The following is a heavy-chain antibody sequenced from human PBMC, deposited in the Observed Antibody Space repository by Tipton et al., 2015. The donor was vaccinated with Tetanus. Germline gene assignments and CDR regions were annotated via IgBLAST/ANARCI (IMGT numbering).Heavy chain of an antibody. CDR2: IIPIFGTA. D-gene: IGHD2-2*01. Sequence: QMQLVQSGAEVKKPGSSVKVSCKASGGTFSSYAISWVRQAPGQGLAWMGGIIPIFGTANYAQKFQGRVTITADKSTSTAYMELSSLRSEDTAVYYCARGLEYCSSTSCYLFGPFDYWGQGTLVTVSS. V-gene: IGHV1-69*06. CDR3: ARGLEYCSSTSCYLFGPFDY. CDR1: GGTFSSYA. J-gene: IGHJ4*02.